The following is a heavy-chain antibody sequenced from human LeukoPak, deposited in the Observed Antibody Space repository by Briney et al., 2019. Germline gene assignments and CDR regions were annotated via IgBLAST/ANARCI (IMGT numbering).Heavy chain of an antibody. J-gene: IGHJ3*02. Sequence: ASVKVSCKASGYTFTSYYMHWVRQAPGQGLEWMGVINPSGGSTSYAQKFQGRVTMTRDTSISTAYMELSRLRSDDTAVYYCASDSSADAFVIWGQGTMVTVSS. CDR1: GYTFTSYY. CDR2: INPSGGST. D-gene: IGHD6-19*01. CDR3: ASDSSADAFVI. V-gene: IGHV1-46*01.